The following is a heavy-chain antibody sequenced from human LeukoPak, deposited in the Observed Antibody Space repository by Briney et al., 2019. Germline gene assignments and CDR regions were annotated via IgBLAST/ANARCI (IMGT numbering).Heavy chain of an antibody. J-gene: IGHJ2*01. CDR1: GYTFTIYG. D-gene: IGHD6-13*01. Sequence: ASVTVSCKASGYTFTIYGISWVRQAPGQGLEWMGWISAYNGNTNYAQKLQGRVTMTTDTSTSTAYMELRSLRSDDTAVYYCAKAIAAPVWYFDLWGRGTLVTVSS. V-gene: IGHV1-18*01. CDR3: AKAIAAPVWYFDL. CDR2: ISAYNGNT.